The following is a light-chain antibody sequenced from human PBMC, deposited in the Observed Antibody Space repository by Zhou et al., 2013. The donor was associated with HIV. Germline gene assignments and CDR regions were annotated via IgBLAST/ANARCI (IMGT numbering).Light chain of an antibody. J-gene: IGKJ4*01. CDR1: QNIGRY. CDR3: HQYADYPLT. Sequence: DIQMTQSPSALSASVGDRVTITCRTSQNIGRYLNWYQQKPGKAPNLLIFGASSLQTGVPSRFSGSGSGTDFTLTISSLQPEDFATYYCHQYADYPLTFGGGTKVEIK. CDR2: GAS. V-gene: IGKV1-39*01.